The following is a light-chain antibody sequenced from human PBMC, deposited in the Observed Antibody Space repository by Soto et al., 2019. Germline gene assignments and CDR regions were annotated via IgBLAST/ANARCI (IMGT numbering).Light chain of an antibody. CDR2: DVS. V-gene: IGLV2-11*01. CDR3: CSYAGSSYV. J-gene: IGLJ1*01. CDR1: SSDVGGYNY. Sequence: QSAPTQPRSVSGSPGQSVTISCTGTSSDVGGYNYVSWYQQHPGKAPKLMIYDVSKRPSGVPDRFSGSKSGNTASLTISGLQAEDEADYYCCSYAGSSYVFGTGTKLTVL.